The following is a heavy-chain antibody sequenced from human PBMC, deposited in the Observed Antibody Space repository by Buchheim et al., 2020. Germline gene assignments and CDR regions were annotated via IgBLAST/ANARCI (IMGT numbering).Heavy chain of an antibody. CDR2: ISYDGSNK. CDR1: GFTFSSYG. Sequence: QVQLVESGGGVVQPGRSLRLSCAASGFTFSSYGMHWVRQAPGKGLEWVAVISYDGSNKYYADSVKGRFTISRDNSKNTLYLQMNSLRAEDTAVYYCAKAPHCGGDCYSADYWGQGTL. V-gene: IGHV3-30*18. J-gene: IGHJ4*02. D-gene: IGHD2-21*02. CDR3: AKAPHCGGDCYSADY.